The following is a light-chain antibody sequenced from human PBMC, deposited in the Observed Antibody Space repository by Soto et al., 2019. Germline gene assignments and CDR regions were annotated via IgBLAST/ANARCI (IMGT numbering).Light chain of an antibody. CDR2: DTN. Sequence: QPVLTQPPSVSGAPGQRATISCTGSRSNIGAGYDVHWYQQLPGTAPKLLIYDTNNRPSGVPDRFSGSKSGMSASLAITGLQAADEANYYCQSYDNSLSGSRVFGGGTKLTVL. V-gene: IGLV1-40*01. J-gene: IGLJ3*02. CDR3: QSYDNSLSGSRV. CDR1: RSNIGAGYD.